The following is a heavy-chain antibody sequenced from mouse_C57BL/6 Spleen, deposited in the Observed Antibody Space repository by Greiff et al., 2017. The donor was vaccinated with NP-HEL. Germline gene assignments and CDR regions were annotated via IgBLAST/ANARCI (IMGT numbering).Heavy chain of an antibody. Sequence: QVQLQQSGAELARPGASVKLSCKASGYTFTSYGISWVKQRTGQGLEWIGEIYPRSGNTYYNEKFKGKATLTADKSSSTAYMELRSLTSEDSAVYFCARGITTVVDPYFDYWGKGTTLTVSS. V-gene: IGHV1-81*01. CDR2: IYPRSGNT. J-gene: IGHJ2*01. CDR3: ARGITTVVDPYFDY. CDR1: GYTFTSYG. D-gene: IGHD1-1*01.